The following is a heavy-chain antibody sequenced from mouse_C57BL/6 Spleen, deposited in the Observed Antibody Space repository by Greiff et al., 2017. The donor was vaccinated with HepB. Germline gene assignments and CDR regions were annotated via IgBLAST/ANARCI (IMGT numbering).Heavy chain of an antibody. V-gene: IGHV5-9-1*02. Sequence: EVNVVESGEGLVKPGGSLKLSCAASGFTFSSYAMSWVRQTPEKRLEWVAYISSGGDYIYYADTVKGRFTISRDNARNTLYLQMSSLKSEDTAMYYCTREGYYGSSLHYYAMDYWGQGTSVTVSS. CDR1: GFTFSSYA. J-gene: IGHJ4*01. CDR3: TREGYYGSSLHYYAMDY. CDR2: ISSGGDYI. D-gene: IGHD1-1*01.